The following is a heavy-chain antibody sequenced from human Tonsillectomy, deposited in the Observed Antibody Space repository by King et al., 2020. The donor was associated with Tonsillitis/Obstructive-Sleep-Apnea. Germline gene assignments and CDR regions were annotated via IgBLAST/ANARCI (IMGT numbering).Heavy chain of an antibody. Sequence: VQLVESGGGVVQPGRSLRLSCAASGFTFSSYAMHWVRQAPGKGLEWVVVISFDGSIKYYADSVKGRFTTSRDNSKNTLYLQMNSLRAEDTAVYYCAGEGGGSSGWYGDYFAYWGQGTLVTVSS. CDR1: GFTFSSYA. CDR3: AGEGGGSSGWYGDYFAY. CDR2: ISFDGSIK. V-gene: IGHV3-30*04. D-gene: IGHD6-19*01. J-gene: IGHJ4*02.